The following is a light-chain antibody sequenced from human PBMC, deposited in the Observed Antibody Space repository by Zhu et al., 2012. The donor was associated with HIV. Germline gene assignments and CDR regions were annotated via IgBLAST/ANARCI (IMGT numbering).Light chain of an antibody. CDR3: QQRVNWPLT. CDR2: DAS. Sequence: IVLTQSPATLSLSPGERATVSCRASRSVSSFLAWYQQKPGQAPRLLIYDASKRAAGIPPRFSGSGSGTDFTLTISSLEPEDFALYYCQQRVNWPLTFGGGTKVE. V-gene: IGKV3-11*01. J-gene: IGKJ4*01. CDR1: RSVSSF.